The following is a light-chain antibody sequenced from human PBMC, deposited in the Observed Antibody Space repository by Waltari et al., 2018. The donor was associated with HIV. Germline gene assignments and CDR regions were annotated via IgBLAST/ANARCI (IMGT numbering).Light chain of an antibody. J-gene: IGLJ2*01. V-gene: IGLV3-19*01. Sequence: SSELTQDPAVSVALGQTVKIACLGDSLRKHSASWYRLRPGQAPQLLVYGKNSRPSGIPDRFSASSSGNRAFLTITGARAEDEADYYCACWDRSGDYILFGGGTSLTGL. CDR3: ACWDRSGDYIL. CDR1: SLRKHS. CDR2: GKN.